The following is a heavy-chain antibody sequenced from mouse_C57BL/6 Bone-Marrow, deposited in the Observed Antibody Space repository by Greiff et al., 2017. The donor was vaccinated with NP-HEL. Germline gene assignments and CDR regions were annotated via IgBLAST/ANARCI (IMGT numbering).Heavy chain of an antibody. D-gene: IGHD1-1*01. CDR1: GFNIKDAY. Sequence: EVQLQQSGAELVRPGASVKLSCTASGFNIKDAYMHWVKPRPEQGLEWIGWIDPENGDPEYASKFQGKATITADTSSNTAYLQLSSLTSEDTAVYYCTTSGSSDYWGQGTTLTVSS. CDR2: IDPENGDP. CDR3: TTSGSSDY. J-gene: IGHJ2*01. V-gene: IGHV14-4*01.